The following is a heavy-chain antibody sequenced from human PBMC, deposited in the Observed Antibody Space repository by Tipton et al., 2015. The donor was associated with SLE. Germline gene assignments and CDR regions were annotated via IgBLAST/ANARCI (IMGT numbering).Heavy chain of an antibody. D-gene: IGHD6-13*01. V-gene: IGHV3-23*01. CDR2: ISGGGGST. CDR3: ARGYTHSSSWFRWFDP. Sequence: SLRLSCAASGFTFRHYAMSWVRQAPGKGLEWVSTISGGGGSTYYADSVKGRFTISRHNSKNTVYLQMNSLRPEDTAVYYCARGYTHSSSWFRWFDPWGQGTLVTVSS. CDR1: GFTFRHYA. J-gene: IGHJ5*02.